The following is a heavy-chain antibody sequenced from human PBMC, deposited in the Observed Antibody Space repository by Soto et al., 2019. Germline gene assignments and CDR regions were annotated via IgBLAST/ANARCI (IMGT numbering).Heavy chain of an antibody. CDR2: IKSKTDGGTT. J-gene: IGHJ4*02. D-gene: IGHD3-3*01. V-gene: IGHV3-15*01. CDR3: RKDVDFRSGYYTWDY. CDR1: GFTFSNAW. Sequence: PGGSLRLSCAASGFTFSNAWMSWVRQAPGKGLEWVGRIKSKTDGGTTDYAAPVKGRFTISRDDSKNTLYLQMTSLKTEDTAVYYCRKDVDFRSGYYTWDYWGQGTLVTVYS.